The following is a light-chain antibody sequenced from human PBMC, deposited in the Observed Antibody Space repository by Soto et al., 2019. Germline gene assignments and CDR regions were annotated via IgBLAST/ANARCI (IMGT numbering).Light chain of an antibody. CDR3: QQLNSYLWT. CDR1: QSISNW. CDR2: DVS. J-gene: IGKJ1*01. Sequence: DIQMTQSPSTLSASVGDTVTITCRASQSISNWLAWYQQKPGKAPTLLIYDVSRLESGVPSRFSGSGSGTEFTLTINGLQPEDFATYYCQQLNSYLWTFGQGTKVDIK. V-gene: IGKV1-5*01.